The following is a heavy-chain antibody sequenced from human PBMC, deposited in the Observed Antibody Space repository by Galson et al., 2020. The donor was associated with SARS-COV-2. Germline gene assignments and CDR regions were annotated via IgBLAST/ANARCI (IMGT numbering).Heavy chain of an antibody. CDR2: IYPGDSDT. J-gene: IGHJ5*02. D-gene: IGHD2-2*01. Sequence: KIGESLKISCKGSGYSFTSYWIGWVRQMPGKGLEWMGIIYPGDSDTRYSPSFQGQVTISADKSISTAYLQWSSLKASDTAMYYCARGGYCSSTSCPGNWFDPWGQGTLVTVSS. V-gene: IGHV5-51*01. CDR3: ARGGYCSSTSCPGNWFDP. CDR1: GYSFTSYW.